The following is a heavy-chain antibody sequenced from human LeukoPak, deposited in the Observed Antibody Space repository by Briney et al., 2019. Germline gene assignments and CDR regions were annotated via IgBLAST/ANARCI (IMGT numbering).Heavy chain of an antibody. V-gene: IGHV3-30*03. CDR1: GFIFSTYG. CDR3: AREVLVYTAMVGFDP. D-gene: IGHD5-18*01. J-gene: IGHJ5*02. Sequence: QVQLVESGGGVVQPGRSLRLSCAASGFIFSTYGMHWVRQAPGKGLEWVAVISYDGTNKYYADSVKGRFTISRDNSKNTLYMQMNSLRGEDTAVYYCAREVLVYTAMVGFDPWGQGTLVSVSS. CDR2: ISYDGTNK.